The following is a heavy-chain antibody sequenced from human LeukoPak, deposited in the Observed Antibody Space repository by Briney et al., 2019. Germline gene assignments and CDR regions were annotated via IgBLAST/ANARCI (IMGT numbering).Heavy chain of an antibody. Sequence: KAGGSLRLSCAASGFTFSSYSMNWVCQAPGKGLEWVSSISSSSSYIYYTDSVKGRFTISRDNAKNSLYLQMNSLRAEDTAVYYCARDPENSSHHHTGDWFDPWGQGTLVTVSS. CDR3: ARDPENSSHHHTGDWFDP. D-gene: IGHD6-19*01. V-gene: IGHV3-21*01. J-gene: IGHJ5*02. CDR2: ISSSSSYI. CDR1: GFTFSSYS.